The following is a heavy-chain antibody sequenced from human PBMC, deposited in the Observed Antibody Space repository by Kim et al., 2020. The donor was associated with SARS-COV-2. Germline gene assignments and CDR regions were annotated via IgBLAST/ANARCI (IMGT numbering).Heavy chain of an antibody. CDR1: GGTFSSYT. Sequence: SVKVSCKASGGTFSSYTISWVRQAPGQGLEWMGRIIPILGIANYAQKFQGRVTITADKSTSTAYMELSSLRSEDTAVYYCARDAIVVVMGGAFDIWGQGTMVTVSS. CDR2: IIPILGIA. V-gene: IGHV1-69*04. CDR3: ARDAIVVVMGGAFDI. D-gene: IGHD3-22*01. J-gene: IGHJ3*02.